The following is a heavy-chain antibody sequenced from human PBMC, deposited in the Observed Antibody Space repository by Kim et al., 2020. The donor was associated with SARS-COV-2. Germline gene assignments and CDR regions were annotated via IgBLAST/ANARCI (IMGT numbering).Heavy chain of an antibody. D-gene: IGHD6-19*01. Sequence: GGSLRLSCAASGFTFSNAWMSWVRQAPGKGLEWVGRIKSKTDGGTTDYAAPVKGRFTISRDDSKNTLYLQMNSLKTEDTAVYYCTTYRALIQWLGLEREFDYWGQGTLVTVSS. CDR3: TTYRALIQWLGLEREFDY. CDR2: IKSKTDGGTT. J-gene: IGHJ4*02. CDR1: GFTFSNAW. V-gene: IGHV3-15*01.